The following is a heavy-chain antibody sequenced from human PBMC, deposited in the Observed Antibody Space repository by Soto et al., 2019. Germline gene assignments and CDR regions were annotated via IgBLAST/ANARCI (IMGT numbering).Heavy chain of an antibody. CDR1: GFTFNTYA. CDR2: ISSDGSVK. D-gene: IGHD2-15*01. Sequence: QVQLVESGGGVVQPGTSLRLSCAASGFTFNTYAMHWVRQAPGKGLEWVAGISSDGSVKFYADSVKGRFTISRDNSKNTLYLQMNSMRTEDTAVYYCSRKEGHCYVGSCDGDYWGQGTLVTVSS. CDR3: SRKEGHCYVGSCDGDY. J-gene: IGHJ4*02. V-gene: IGHV3-30*03.